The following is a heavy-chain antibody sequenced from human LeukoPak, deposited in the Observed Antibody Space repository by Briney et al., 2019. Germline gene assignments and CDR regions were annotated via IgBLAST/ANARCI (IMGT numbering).Heavy chain of an antibody. V-gene: IGHV1-69*05. Sequence: SVKVSCKASGGTFSSHAISWVRQGPGQGLERVGGIIPIFGTTNYAQKFQGRVTITTDESTSTGYMELRSLRSDDTAVYYCARGDSGYDYGFDNWGQGTLVTVSS. CDR1: GGTFSSHA. J-gene: IGHJ4*02. CDR2: IIPIFGTT. CDR3: ARGDSGYDYGFDN. D-gene: IGHD5-12*01.